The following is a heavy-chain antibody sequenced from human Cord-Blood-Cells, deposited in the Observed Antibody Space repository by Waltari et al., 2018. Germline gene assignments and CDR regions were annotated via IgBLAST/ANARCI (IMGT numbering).Heavy chain of an antibody. CDR2: INHSGST. CDR1: AGSFRAYY. V-gene: IGHV4-34*01. D-gene: IGHD3-22*01. Sequence: QVQLQQWGAGLSKPSETLSLTCAVYAGSFRAYYWSWIRLPPGKGLEWIGEINHSGSTNYNPSLKSRVTISVDTSTNQFSLKLSSVTAADTAVYYCARALYYYDSSGPLDYWGQGTLVTVSS. CDR3: ARALYYYDSSGPLDY. J-gene: IGHJ4*02.